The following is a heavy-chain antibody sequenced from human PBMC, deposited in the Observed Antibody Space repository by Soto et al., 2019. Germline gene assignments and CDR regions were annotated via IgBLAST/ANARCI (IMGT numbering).Heavy chain of an antibody. V-gene: IGHV3-30*18. Sequence: GSLRLSFAASGFTFSSYGMHWVRQAPGKGLEWVAVISYDGSNKYYADSVKVLFTISRDNSKNTLYLQMNSLRAEDTAVYYCAKDLGIVVVITGGYFDYWGQGTLVTVS. D-gene: IGHD3-22*01. CDR1: GFTFSSYG. CDR2: ISYDGSNK. J-gene: IGHJ4*02. CDR3: AKDLGIVVVITGGYFDY.